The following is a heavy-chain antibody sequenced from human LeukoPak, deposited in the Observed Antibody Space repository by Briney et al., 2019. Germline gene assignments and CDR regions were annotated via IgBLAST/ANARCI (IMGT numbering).Heavy chain of an antibody. D-gene: IGHD6-19*01. CDR3: ARPDHYSSGWYFDY. V-gene: IGHV5-51*01. Sequence: GESLQISCKGTGYSFPNYWIAWVRQMPGKGLEWMGIIYPGDSDTRYNPSFQGQVTISADKSISTAYLQWSSLKASDTAMYYCARPDHYSSGWYFDYWGQGTLVTVSS. J-gene: IGHJ4*02. CDR1: GYSFPNYW. CDR2: IYPGDSDT.